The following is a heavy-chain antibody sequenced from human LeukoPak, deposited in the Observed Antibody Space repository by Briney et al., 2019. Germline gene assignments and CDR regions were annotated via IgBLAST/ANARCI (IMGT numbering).Heavy chain of an antibody. CDR3: ARVSKVRGYYDGSGYFVGTFDY. V-gene: IGHV1-2*02. CDR1: GYTFTGYY. D-gene: IGHD3-22*01. J-gene: IGHJ4*02. CDR2: INPNSGGT. Sequence: GASVKVSCKASGYTFTGYYMHWVRQAPGQGLEWMGWINPNSGGTNYAQKFQGRVTMTRDTSISTAYMELSRLRSDDTAVYYCARVSKVRGYYDGSGYFVGTFDYWGQGTLVTVSS.